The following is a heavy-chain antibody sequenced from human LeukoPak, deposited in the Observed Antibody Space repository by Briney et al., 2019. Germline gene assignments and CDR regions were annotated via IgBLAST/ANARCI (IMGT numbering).Heavy chain of an antibody. V-gene: IGHV3-33*01. CDR3: ARSSPLGWELWLYSFDY. D-gene: IGHD5-18*01. Sequence: GRSLRLSCAASGFTFSSYGMHWVRQAPGKGLEWVAVIWYDGSNKYYADSVKGRFTISRDNSKNTLYLQMNSLRAEDTAVYYCARSSPLGWELWLYSFDYWGQGTLVTVS. CDR2: IWYDGSNK. J-gene: IGHJ4*02. CDR1: GFTFSSYG.